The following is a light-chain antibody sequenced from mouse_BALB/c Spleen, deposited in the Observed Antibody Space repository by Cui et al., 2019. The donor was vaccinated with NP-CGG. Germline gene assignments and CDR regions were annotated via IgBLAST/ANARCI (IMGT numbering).Light chain of an antibody. J-gene: IGLJ1*01. CDR3: ALWYSNHWV. CDR1: TGAVTTTNY. Sequence: QAVVTQESARTTSPGETVTLTCRLSTGAVTTTNYANWVQEKPDHLFTGLIGGTNNRTPGVPARFSGSLIGDKAALTITGAQTEDEAIYFCALWYSNHWVFGGGTKLTVL. CDR2: GTN. V-gene: IGLV1*01.